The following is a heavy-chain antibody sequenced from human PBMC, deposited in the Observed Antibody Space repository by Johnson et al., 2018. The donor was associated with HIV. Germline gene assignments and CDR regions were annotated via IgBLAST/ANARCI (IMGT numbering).Heavy chain of an antibody. V-gene: IGHV3-20*04. CDR3: ARGGDYYDSSGYNAFDI. CDR2: IHWNGGST. D-gene: IGHD3-22*01. Sequence: VQLVESGGGVVQPGGSLRLSCAASGFTFNDYDMSWVRQAPGKGLEWVSGIHWNGGSTGYADSVKGRFTISRDNAKKSLYLQMNSLRAEDTALYYCARGGDYYDSSGYNAFDIWGQGTMVIVSS. CDR1: GFTFNDYD. J-gene: IGHJ3*02.